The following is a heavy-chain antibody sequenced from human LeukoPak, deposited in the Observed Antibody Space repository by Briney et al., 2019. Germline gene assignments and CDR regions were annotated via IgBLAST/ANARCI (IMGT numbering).Heavy chain of an antibody. CDR3: ARRIAAAGIGVPPYYYYMDV. Sequence: PSETLSLTCTVSGGSISSGSYHWSWIRQPAGKGLEWIGRIYTSGSTNYNPSLKSRVTISVDTSKNQFSLKLSSVTAADTAVYYCARRIAAAGIGVPPYYYYMDVWGKGTTVTVSS. V-gene: IGHV4-61*02. D-gene: IGHD6-13*01. J-gene: IGHJ6*03. CDR2: IYTSGST. CDR1: GGSISSGSYH.